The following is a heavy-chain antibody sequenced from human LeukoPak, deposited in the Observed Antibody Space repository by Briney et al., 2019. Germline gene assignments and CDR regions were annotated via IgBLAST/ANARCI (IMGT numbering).Heavy chain of an antibody. CDR3: ARPESDSSGWYELY. CDR1: GYRFTSYW. Sequence: GESLKISCKGSGYRFTSYWIGWVRQLPGKGLEWMGIIYPGDSDTRYSPSFQGQVTISADKSIRSAYLQWSSLKGSDTAMYYCARPESDSSGWYELYWGQGTLVTVSS. CDR2: IYPGDSDT. V-gene: IGHV5-51*01. D-gene: IGHD6-19*01. J-gene: IGHJ4*02.